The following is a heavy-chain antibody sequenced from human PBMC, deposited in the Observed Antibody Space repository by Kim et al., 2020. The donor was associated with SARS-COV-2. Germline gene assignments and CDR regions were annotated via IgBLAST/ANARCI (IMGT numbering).Heavy chain of an antibody. Sequence: GGSLRLSCAASGFTFSSYAMSWVRQAPGKGLEWVSAISGSGGSTYYADSVKGRFTISRDNSKNTLYLQMNSLRAEDTAVYYCANRGAPTDYYYGMDVWGQGTTVTVSS. CDR1: GFTFSSYA. D-gene: IGHD3-10*01. CDR2: ISGSGGST. CDR3: ANRGAPTDYYYGMDV. J-gene: IGHJ6*02. V-gene: IGHV3-23*01.